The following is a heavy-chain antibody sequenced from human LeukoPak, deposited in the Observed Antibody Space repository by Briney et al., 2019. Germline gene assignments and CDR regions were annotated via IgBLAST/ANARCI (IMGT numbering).Heavy chain of an antibody. CDR3: ARGGLFCSTTSCSPTDY. Sequence: PGGSLRLSCAASGFTFSSYAMSWVRQAPGKGLEWVSAISGSGGSTYYADSVKGRFTISRDNSKNTLYLQMNSLRAEDTAVYYCARGGLFCSTTSCSPTDYWGQGTLVTVSS. CDR2: ISGSGGST. D-gene: IGHD2-2*01. V-gene: IGHV3-23*01. J-gene: IGHJ4*02. CDR1: GFTFSSYA.